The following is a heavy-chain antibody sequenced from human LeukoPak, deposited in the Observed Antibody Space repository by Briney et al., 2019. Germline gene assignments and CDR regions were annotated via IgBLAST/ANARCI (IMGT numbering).Heavy chain of an antibody. CDR2: TYYRSTWYN. Sequence: SQTLSLTCAISGDSVSSNTAAWNWIRQSPSRGLEWLGRTYYRSTWYNDYGVSVKSRITINPDTSKNQFSLQLNSVTPEDTAVYYCAREEGEKTSSSFYYYYYMDVWGKGTTVTVSS. CDR3: AREEGEKTSSSFYYYYYMDV. J-gene: IGHJ6*03. D-gene: IGHD6-6*01. CDR1: GDSVSSNTAA. V-gene: IGHV6-1*01.